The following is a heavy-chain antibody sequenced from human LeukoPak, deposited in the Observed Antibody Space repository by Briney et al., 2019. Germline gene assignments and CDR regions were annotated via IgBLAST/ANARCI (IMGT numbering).Heavy chain of an antibody. CDR3: ARGSEVVVVIAATGWFDP. D-gene: IGHD2-15*01. J-gene: IGHJ5*01. V-gene: IGHV4-34*01. Sequence: PSETLSLTCGVSGGSFNAHFWTWIRQSPGKGLEWIGEISHTGTTNFNPSLDSRVTMSIDTSKQQFSLTLRSVTAADTAVYYCARGSEVVVVIAATGWFDPWGQGTLVTVSS. CDR2: ISHTGTT. CDR1: GGSFNAHF.